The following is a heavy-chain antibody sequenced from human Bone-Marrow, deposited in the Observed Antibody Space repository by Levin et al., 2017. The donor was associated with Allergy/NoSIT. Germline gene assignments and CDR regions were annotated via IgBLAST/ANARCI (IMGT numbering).Heavy chain of an antibody. CDR2: INHSGST. CDR3: AREETGNWFDP. J-gene: IGHJ5*02. Sequence: SETLSLTCAVYGGSFSGYYWSWIRQPPGKGLEWIGEINHSGSTNYNPSLKSRVTISVDTSKNQFSLKLSSVTAADTAVYYCAREETGNWFDPWGQGTLVTVSS. CDR1: GGSFSGYY. V-gene: IGHV4-34*01.